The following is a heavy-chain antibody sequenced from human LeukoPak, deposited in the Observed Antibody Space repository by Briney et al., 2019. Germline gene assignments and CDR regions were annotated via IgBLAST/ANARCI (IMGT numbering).Heavy chain of an antibody. J-gene: IGHJ4*02. CDR3: AGRYCSGGSCSGAPGYFDY. D-gene: IGHD2-15*01. CDR2: IYYSGST. V-gene: IGHV4-39*01. CDR1: GGSISSSSYY. Sequence: SETLSLTCTVSGGSISSSSYYWGWICQPPGKGLEWIGSIYYSGSTYYNPSLKSRVTISVDTSKNQFSLKLSSVTAADTAVYYCAGRYCSGGSCSGAPGYFDYWGQGTLVTVSS.